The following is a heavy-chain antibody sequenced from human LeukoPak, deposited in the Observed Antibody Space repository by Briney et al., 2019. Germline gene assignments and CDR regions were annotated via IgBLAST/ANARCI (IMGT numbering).Heavy chain of an antibody. CDR2: IYYSGST. J-gene: IGHJ4*02. CDR1: GGSFSGYY. V-gene: IGHV4-34*01. CDR3: ARGASRSFDY. Sequence: SETLSLTCAVYGGSFSGYYWSWIRQPPGKGLEWIGSIYYSGSTYYNPSLKSRVTISVDTSKNQFSLKLSSVTAADTAVYYCARGASRSFDYWGQGTLVTVSS.